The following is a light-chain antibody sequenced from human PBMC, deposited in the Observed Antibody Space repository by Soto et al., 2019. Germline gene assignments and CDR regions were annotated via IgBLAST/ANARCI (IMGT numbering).Light chain of an antibody. CDR1: TSNIGARFD. J-gene: IGLJ2*01. CDR2: ANN. CDR3: QSYDCSLSGYVV. V-gene: IGLV1-40*01. Sequence: QSVLTQPPSVSGAPGQRVTISCTGGTSNIGARFDVHWYQQLPGTAPKLLIYANNNRPLGVPDRFSGSKSGTSASLAITGLQAEDEADYYCQSYDCSLSGYVVFGGGTKLTVL.